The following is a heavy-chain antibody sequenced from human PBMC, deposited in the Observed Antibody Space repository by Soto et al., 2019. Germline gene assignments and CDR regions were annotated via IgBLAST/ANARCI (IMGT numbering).Heavy chain of an antibody. CDR1: GYTVSNFG. CDR2: ISTDNGST. J-gene: IGHJ4*02. V-gene: IGHV1-18*01. CDR3: TRDAKYYDIMTGYFVNDY. Sequence: QVQLVQSGGEVKKPGASVKVSCKASGYTVSNFGISWVRQAPGQGLEWMGWISTDNGSTKYAQNLQGRVTMTTDTTTSTAYMELRSLRSDDTAVYYCTRDAKYYDIMTGYFVNDYWGQGTLVTVSS. D-gene: IGHD3-9*01.